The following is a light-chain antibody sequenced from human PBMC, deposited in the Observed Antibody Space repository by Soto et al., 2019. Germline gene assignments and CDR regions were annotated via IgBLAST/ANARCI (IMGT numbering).Light chain of an antibody. V-gene: IGKV3-15*01. CDR3: QQYNNWPRT. J-gene: IGKJ1*01. CDR1: QTVRNN. Sequence: EFLFTQSPGTLSLSPGERATLSCRASQTVRNNYLAWYQQKPGQAPRLLIYDASTRATGIPARFSGSGSGTEFTLTISRLQSEDFSVYYCQQYNNWPRTFGQGTKVDIK. CDR2: DAS.